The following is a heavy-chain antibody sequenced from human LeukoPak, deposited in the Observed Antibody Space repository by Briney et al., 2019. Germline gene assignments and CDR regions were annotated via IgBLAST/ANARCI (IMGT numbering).Heavy chain of an antibody. CDR3: ARDQGYFYGSGTYYYMDV. D-gene: IGHD3-10*01. Sequence: GGSLRLSCAASGFTFSSHTMLWVRQAPGKGLECVSYITSTSGTIYYADSVKGRFTISRDNAKNSLYLQMNGLRAEDTAVFYCARDQGYFYGSGTYYYMDVWGKGTTVTVSS. J-gene: IGHJ6*03. CDR1: GFTFSSHT. V-gene: IGHV3-48*01. CDR2: ITSTSGTI.